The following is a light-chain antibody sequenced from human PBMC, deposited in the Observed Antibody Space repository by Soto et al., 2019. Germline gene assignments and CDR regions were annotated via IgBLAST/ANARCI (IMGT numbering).Light chain of an antibody. CDR1: QSVLYSSNDRSY. V-gene: IGKV4-1*01. CDR2: WAS. CDR3: QQYFTNPWT. Sequence: EIVMTQSPDSLAVSLGVRATIKCKSSQSVLYSSNDRSYLAWFQQKQGQTPKALIYWASSRESGVPDRFSGSGSGTDFTLSISRLQAEDVTVYFCQQYFTNPWTFGQGTKVDIK. J-gene: IGKJ1*01.